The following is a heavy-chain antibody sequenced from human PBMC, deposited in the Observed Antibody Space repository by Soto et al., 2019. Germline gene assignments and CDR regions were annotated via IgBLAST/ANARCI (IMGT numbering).Heavy chain of an antibody. CDR3: AKDRRPSYYYVMDV. CDR1: GFTFSRYG. V-gene: IGHV3-30*18. D-gene: IGHD6-25*01. CDR2: ISYDGSNK. Sequence: QVQLVESGGGVFQPGRSLRLSCAASGFTFSRYGMHWVRQAPGKGLEGVAVISYDGSNKYYADSVKGRFTICRDNSKNALYLQMNSLRAEDTAVYYCAKDRRPSYYYVMDVWGQGTTVTVSS. J-gene: IGHJ6*02.